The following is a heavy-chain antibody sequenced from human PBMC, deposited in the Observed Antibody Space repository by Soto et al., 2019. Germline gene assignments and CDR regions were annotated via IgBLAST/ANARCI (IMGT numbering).Heavy chain of an antibody. D-gene: IGHD3-16*01. CDR3: ASVTDQPVAYNLHYYYYGMDV. J-gene: IGHJ6*02. Sequence: SETLSLTCTVSGGCISSYYWSWIRQPPGKGLEWIGYLYYSGSTNYNPSLKSRVTISVDTSKNQFSLKLSSVTAADTAVYYCASVTDQPVAYNLHYYYYGMDVCGQGTTVPVSS. V-gene: IGHV4-59*01. CDR1: GGCISSYY. CDR2: LYYSGST.